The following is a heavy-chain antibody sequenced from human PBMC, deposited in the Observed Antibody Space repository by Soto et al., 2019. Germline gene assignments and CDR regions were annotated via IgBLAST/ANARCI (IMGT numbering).Heavy chain of an antibody. V-gene: IGHV1-69*01. D-gene: IGHD3-22*01. CDR2: IIPIFGTA. J-gene: IGHJ4*02. CDR1: GGTFSSYY. Sequence: QVQLLQSGADVKKPGSSLKVSCKASGGTFSSYYMSWVRQAPGQGLEWMGGIIPIFGTANYAQKLQGRVTSTADESTITASMELSSLRSDDTAVDYVTRDDSRGYYRNYFDYWGLRTLVSVSS. CDR3: TRDDSRGYYRNYFDY.